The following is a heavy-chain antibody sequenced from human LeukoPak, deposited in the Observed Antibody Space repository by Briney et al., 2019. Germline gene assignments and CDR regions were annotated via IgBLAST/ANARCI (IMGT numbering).Heavy chain of an antibody. Sequence: PGGSLRLSCAASGFSFSSYAMSWVRQAPGMRLEWVSSISGSGEITYYADSLEGRFTISRDNSKNTLYLQMNSLRAEDTALYYCAKGSSGYFFDLWGQGTLVTVSS. CDR3: AKGSSGYFFDL. CDR2: ISGSGEIT. D-gene: IGHD3-22*01. J-gene: IGHJ4*02. V-gene: IGHV3-23*01. CDR1: GFSFSSYA.